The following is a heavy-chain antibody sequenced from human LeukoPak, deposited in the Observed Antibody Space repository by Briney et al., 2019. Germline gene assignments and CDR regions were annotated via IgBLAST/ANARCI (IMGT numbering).Heavy chain of an antibody. Sequence: ETLSLTCTVSGGSISSYYWSWIGQPPGKGLEWIGSTYYSGTINYNPSLKSRVTISVDTSKNQLSLKLTFVTAADTAVYYCARGSGSATVTPFDIWGPGALLADSS. V-gene: IGHV4-59*01. D-gene: IGHD4-17*01. CDR2: TYYSGTI. J-gene: IGHJ3*02. CDR1: GGSISSYY. CDR3: ARGSGSATVTPFDI.